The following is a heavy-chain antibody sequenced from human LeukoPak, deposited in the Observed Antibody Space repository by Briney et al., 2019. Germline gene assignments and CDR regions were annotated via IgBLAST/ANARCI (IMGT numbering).Heavy chain of an antibody. D-gene: IGHD3-3*01. J-gene: IGHJ3*02. V-gene: IGHV3-48*03. CDR3: AREILHEITIFGVAQDAFDI. Sequence: GGSLRLSCAAPGFTFSSYEMNWVRQAPGKGLEWVSYISSSGSTIYYADSVKGRFTISRDNAKNSLYLQMNSLRAEDTAVYYCAREILHEITIFGVAQDAFDIWGQGTMVTVSS. CDR1: GFTFSSYE. CDR2: ISSSGSTI.